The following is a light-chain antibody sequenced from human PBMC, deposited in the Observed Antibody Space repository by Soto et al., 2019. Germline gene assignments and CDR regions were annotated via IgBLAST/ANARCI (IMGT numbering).Light chain of an antibody. Sequence: EIVLTQSPATLSLSPGERATLSCRTSQSVGSYLAWYQQKPGQAPRLLRYDVSNRATGIPARFSGSGSGTDFTLTISSLEPEDFAVYYCQQRSTWPPWSFGQGTKVEIK. V-gene: IGKV3-11*01. CDR2: DVS. CDR1: QSVGSY. CDR3: QQRSTWPPWS. J-gene: IGKJ1*01.